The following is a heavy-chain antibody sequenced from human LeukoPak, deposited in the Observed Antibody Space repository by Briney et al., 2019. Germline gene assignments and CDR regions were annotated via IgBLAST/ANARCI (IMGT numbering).Heavy chain of an antibody. V-gene: IGHV3-48*03. CDR2: ISSSGSSI. CDR1: GFPFSSYE. Sequence: GGSLRLSCAASGFPFSSYEMNWVRQAPGKGLEWVSYISSSGSSIYYADSVKGRFTISRDNAKNSLYLQLNSLRAEDTAVYYCARVTSDAFDIWGQGTTVTVSS. J-gene: IGHJ3*02. D-gene: IGHD4-17*01. CDR3: ARVTSDAFDI.